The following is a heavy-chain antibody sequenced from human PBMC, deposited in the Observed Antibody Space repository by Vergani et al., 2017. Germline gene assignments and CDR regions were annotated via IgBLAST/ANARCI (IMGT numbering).Heavy chain of an antibody. CDR1: GFTFSSYA. CDR2: ISYDGRNK. Sequence: QVQLVESGGGVVQPGRSLRLSCAASGFTFSSYAMHWVRQAPGKGLEWVAVISYDGRNKYYADSVKGRFTISRDNAKNTLYLQMNSLIAEDTAVYYCAKVQGITMVRGISDNFDYWGQGTLVTVSS. CDR3: AKVQGITMVRGISDNFDY. D-gene: IGHD3-10*01. V-gene: IGHV3-30*04. J-gene: IGHJ4*02.